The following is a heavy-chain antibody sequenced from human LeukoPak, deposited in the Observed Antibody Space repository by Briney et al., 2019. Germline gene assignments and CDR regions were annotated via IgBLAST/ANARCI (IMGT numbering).Heavy chain of an antibody. J-gene: IGHJ6*03. D-gene: IGHD1-1*01. Sequence: SQTLSLTCTVSGGSISSGGYYWSWVRQPPGKGLEWIGYIYHSGSTYYNPSLKSRVTISVDRSKNQFSPKLSSVTAADTAVYYCATTSERRGTYYYMDVWGKGTTVTVSS. CDR1: GGSISSGGYY. CDR2: IYHSGST. V-gene: IGHV4-30-2*01. CDR3: ATTSERRGTYYYMDV.